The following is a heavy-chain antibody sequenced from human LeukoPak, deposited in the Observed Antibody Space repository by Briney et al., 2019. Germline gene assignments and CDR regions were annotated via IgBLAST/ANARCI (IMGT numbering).Heavy chain of an antibody. D-gene: IGHD2-21*02. V-gene: IGHV3-30*04. Sequence: GGSLGLSCAASGFTFSSYAMHWVRQAPGKGLEWVAVISYDGSNKYYADSVKGRFTISRDNSKNTLYLQMNSLRAEDTAVYYCARDRCFGGDCYSAFDYWGQGTLVTVSS. J-gene: IGHJ4*02. CDR3: ARDRCFGGDCYSAFDY. CDR1: GFTFSSYA. CDR2: ISYDGSNK.